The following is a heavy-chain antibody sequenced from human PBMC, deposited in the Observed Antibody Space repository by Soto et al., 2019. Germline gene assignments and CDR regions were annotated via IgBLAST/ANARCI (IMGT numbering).Heavy chain of an antibody. CDR1: GFTFNNYA. Sequence: HPGGSLSLACAASGFTFNNYAMSWVSQEKGKGMSWVSPISGGGSSTYYADSVKGRFTISRDNSKNTLYLQMNSLRAEDTAVYYCAKVPGYDYVWGTYYYFDYWGLRALVTVSS. CDR2: ISGGGSST. D-gene: IGHD3-16*01. V-gene: IGHV3-23*01. J-gene: IGHJ4*02. CDR3: AKVPGYDYVWGTYYYFDY.